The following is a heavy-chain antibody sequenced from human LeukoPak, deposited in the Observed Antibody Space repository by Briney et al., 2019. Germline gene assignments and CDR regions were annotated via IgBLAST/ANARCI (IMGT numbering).Heavy chain of an antibody. CDR3: ARRKSGYEKCYDY. D-gene: IGHD5-12*01. CDR1: GGSISSSSYY. CDR2: IYYSGST. Sequence: SETLSLTCTVSGGSISSSSYYWGWLRQPPGKGLEWFGSIYYSGSTYYNPSLKSRVTISVDTSKNQCSLKLSSVTAADTAVYYCARRKSGYEKCYDYWGQGNLVTVSS. V-gene: IGHV4-39*01. J-gene: IGHJ4*02.